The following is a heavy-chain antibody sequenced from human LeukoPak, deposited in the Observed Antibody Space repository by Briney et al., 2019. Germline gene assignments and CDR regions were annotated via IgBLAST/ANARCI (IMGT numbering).Heavy chain of an antibody. D-gene: IGHD4-17*01. J-gene: IGHJ4*02. V-gene: IGHV3-7*01. CDR3: ARDTVTFDY. Sequence: GGSLRLSCAASGFIFSTYYMNWVRQAPGKGLEWVANIKRDGSEKDYVDSVKGRFTISRDNAKNSLYLQMNSLRAEDTAVYYCARDTVTFDYWGQGTLVTVSS. CDR2: IKRDGSEK. CDR1: GFIFSTYY.